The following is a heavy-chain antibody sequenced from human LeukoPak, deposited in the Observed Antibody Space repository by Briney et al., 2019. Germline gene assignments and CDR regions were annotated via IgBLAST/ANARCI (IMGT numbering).Heavy chain of an antibody. Sequence: PGGSLRLSCAASGFTFSSYAMSWVRQAPGKGLEWVSAISGSGGSTYYADSVKGRFTISRDNSENTLYLQMNSLRAEDTAVYYCAKRSSIAARPTGPNWFDPWGQGTLVTVSS. CDR1: GFTFSSYA. J-gene: IGHJ5*02. CDR3: AKRSSIAARPTGPNWFDP. D-gene: IGHD6-6*01. V-gene: IGHV3-23*01. CDR2: ISGSGGST.